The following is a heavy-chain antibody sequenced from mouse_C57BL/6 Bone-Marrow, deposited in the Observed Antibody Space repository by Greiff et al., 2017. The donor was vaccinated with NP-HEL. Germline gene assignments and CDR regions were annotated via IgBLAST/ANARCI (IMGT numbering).Heavy chain of an antibody. CDR3: ARCTGIDYAMDY. Sequence: VKLMESGPGLVQPSQSLSITCTVSGFSLTSYGVHWVRQSPGKGLEWLGVIWSGGSTDYNAAFISRLSISKDNSKSQVFFKMNSLQADDTAIYYCARCTGIDYAMDYWGQGTSVTVSS. V-gene: IGHV2-2*01. CDR2: IWSGGST. J-gene: IGHJ4*01. CDR1: GFSLTSYG. D-gene: IGHD4-1*01.